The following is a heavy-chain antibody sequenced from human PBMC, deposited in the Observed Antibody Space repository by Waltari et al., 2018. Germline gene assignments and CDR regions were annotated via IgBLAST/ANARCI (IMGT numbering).Heavy chain of an antibody. V-gene: IGHV3-7*01. CDR3: ARDGDRNYDY. D-gene: IGHD1-7*01. CDR2: IKTDGREE. Sequence: EVQLVESGGGLVQPGGCLRLSCSAYGFPFSEYWLTWVRQAPGKGLEWEGNIKTDGREEYYTDSVKGRFIISRDNAKNSLFLQMDSLRVEDTAVYYCARDGDRNYDYWGQGTLVTVSS. J-gene: IGHJ4*02. CDR1: GFPFSEYW.